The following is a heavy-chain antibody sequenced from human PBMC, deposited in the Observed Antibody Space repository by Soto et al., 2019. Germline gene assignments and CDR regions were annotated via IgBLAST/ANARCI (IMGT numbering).Heavy chain of an antibody. CDR3: TNWRGSSNFDY. V-gene: IGHV3-30*18. Sequence: PGGSLRLSCAASGFTFSNYGMHWVRQAPGKGLEWAAAISSDGNDKLYPDSVKGRFTISRDNSKNTLYLQMSSLRPEDTAVYYCTNWRGSSNFDYWGQGSLVTVSS. CDR1: GFTFSNYG. J-gene: IGHJ4*02. CDR2: ISSDGNDK. D-gene: IGHD3-16*01.